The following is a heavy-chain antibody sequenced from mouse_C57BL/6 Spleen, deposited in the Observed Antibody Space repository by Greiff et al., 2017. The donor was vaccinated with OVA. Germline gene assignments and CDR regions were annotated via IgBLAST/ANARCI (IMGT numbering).Heavy chain of an antibody. D-gene: IGHD2-5*01. CDR3: TINYYSNF. V-gene: IGHV14-4*01. J-gene: IGHJ3*01. CDR2: IDPENGDT. Sequence: VHVKQSGAELVRPGASVKLSCTASGFNIKDDYMHWVKQRPEQGLEWIGWIDPENGDTEYASKFQGKATITADTSSNTAYLQLSSLTSEDTAVYYCTINYYSNFWGQGTLVTVSA. CDR1: GFNIKDDY.